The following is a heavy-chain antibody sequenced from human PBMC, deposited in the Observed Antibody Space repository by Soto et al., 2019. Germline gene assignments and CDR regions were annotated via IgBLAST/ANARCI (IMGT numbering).Heavy chain of an antibody. J-gene: IGHJ4*02. V-gene: IGHV3-48*03. D-gene: IGHD4-17*01. CDR3: ATTVTTVDY. Sequence: PGGSLRLSCAASGFNFSGYGMNWVRQAPGKGLEWISYISSSGSLIYYADSLKGRFTISRDNAKNSLYLQMNSLRAEDTAVYYCATTVTTVDYWGQGTLVTVSS. CDR1: GFNFSGYG. CDR2: ISSSGSLI.